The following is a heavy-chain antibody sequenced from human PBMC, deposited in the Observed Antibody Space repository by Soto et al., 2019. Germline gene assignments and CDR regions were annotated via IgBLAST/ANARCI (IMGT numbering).Heavy chain of an antibody. Sequence: EVQLVESGGGLVKPGGSLRLSCAASEFTFTSHSMNWVRQAPGKGLEWVSSISSSSTYIFYADSVKGRFTISRDNAKDSLYLQLNSLRAEDTAVYYCARSTVGPITRGFDYWCQGTVVTVSS. CDR3: ARSTVGPITRGFDY. CDR1: EFTFTSHS. D-gene: IGHD1-26*01. V-gene: IGHV3-21*01. CDR2: ISSSSTYI. J-gene: IGHJ4*02.